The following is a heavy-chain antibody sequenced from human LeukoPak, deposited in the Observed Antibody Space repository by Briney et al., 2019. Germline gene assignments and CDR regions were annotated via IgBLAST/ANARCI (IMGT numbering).Heavy chain of an antibody. J-gene: IGHJ4*02. D-gene: IGHD3-16*02. CDR3: GLAPALVY. Sequence: PGGSLRLSCAASGFTFSSYGMHWVRQAPGKGLEWVAFIRYDGSNKYYADSVKGRFTISRDNSENTLYLQMNSLRAEDTAVYYCGLAPALVYWGQGTLVTVSS. CDR1: GFTFSSYG. V-gene: IGHV3-30*02. CDR2: IRYDGSNK.